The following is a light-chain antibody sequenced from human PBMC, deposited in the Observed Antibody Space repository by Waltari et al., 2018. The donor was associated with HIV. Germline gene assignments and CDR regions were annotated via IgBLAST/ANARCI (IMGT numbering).Light chain of an antibody. CDR1: KLGDKY. CDR2: QDD. CDR3: QTWDSSTGV. J-gene: IGLJ1*01. Sequence: SYEVTQPPSVSVSPGQTASITCSGDKLGDKYAFWDQQKPGQSPVLVIYQDDKRPSGIPERVSGSNSGNTATLTISGTQAMDEADYYCQTWDSSTGVFGTGTKVTVL. V-gene: IGLV3-1*01.